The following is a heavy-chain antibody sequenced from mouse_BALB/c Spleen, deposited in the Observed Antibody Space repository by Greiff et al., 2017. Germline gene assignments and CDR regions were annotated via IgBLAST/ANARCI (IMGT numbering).Heavy chain of an antibody. Sequence: EVMLVESGGGLVKPGGSLKLSCAASGFTFSSYAMSWVRQTPEKRLEWVASISSGGSTYYPDSVKGRFTISRDNARNILYLQMSSLRSEDTAMYYCARGGGKDAMDYWGQGTSVTVSS. CDR1: GFTFSSYA. CDR3: ARGGGKDAMDY. D-gene: IGHD2-1*01. V-gene: IGHV5-6-5*01. J-gene: IGHJ4*01. CDR2: ISSGGST.